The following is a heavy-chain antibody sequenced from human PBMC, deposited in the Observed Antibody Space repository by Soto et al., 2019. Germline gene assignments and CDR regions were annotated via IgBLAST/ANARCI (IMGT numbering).Heavy chain of an antibody. CDR1: GDSVSSNSAA. CDR2: TYYRSRWYN. CDR3: AGTTSHYWYYMDV. J-gene: IGHJ6*03. Sequence: SQTLSLTCAISGDSVSSNSAAWNWIRQSPSRGLEWLGRTYYRSRWYNDYAVSVKSRITVNPDTSKNQFSLQLTTVTPEDTAVYYCAGTTSHYWYYMDVWGKGTTVTVSS. D-gene: IGHD1-7*01. V-gene: IGHV6-1*01.